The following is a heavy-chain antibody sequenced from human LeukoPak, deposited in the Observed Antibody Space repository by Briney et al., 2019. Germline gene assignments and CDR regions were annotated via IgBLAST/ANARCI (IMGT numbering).Heavy chain of an antibody. J-gene: IGHJ6*02. CDR1: GFTFSSYG. Sequence: PGRSLRLSCAASGFTFSSYGMHWVRQAPGKGLEWVAVISYDGSNKYYADSVKGRFTISRDNSRNTLYLQMNSLRAEGTAVYYCAKVLGGENYYYYGMDVWGQGTTVTVSS. V-gene: IGHV3-30*18. D-gene: IGHD6-25*01. CDR2: ISYDGSNK. CDR3: AKVLGGENYYYYGMDV.